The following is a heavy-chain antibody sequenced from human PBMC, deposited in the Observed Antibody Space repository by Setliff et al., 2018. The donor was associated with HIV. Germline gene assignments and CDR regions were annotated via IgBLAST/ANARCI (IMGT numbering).Heavy chain of an antibody. CDR3: AKDTYTNGWHTSNFYHYGLEV. J-gene: IGHJ6*02. Sequence: GGSLRLSCAASGFTFDDYAMHWVRQVPGKGLEWVSLISWDGGSTYYSDSVKGRFTISRDNRKNSLFLQMNSLRAEDTAFYYCAKDTYTNGWHTSNFYHYGLEVWGQGTTVTAP. CDR1: GFTFDDYA. D-gene: IGHD6-19*01. CDR2: ISWDGGST. V-gene: IGHV3-43D*03.